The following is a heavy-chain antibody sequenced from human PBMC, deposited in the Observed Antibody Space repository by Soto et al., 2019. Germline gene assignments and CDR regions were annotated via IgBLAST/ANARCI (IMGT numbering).Heavy chain of an antibody. J-gene: IGHJ4*02. CDR3: ATHPPYGPLDH. Sequence: QLQLQESGPGLVKPSETLSLTCTVSGGSISSSSNHWGWIRQPPGKGLEWIGNIYYSENTYYNPSLKSRVTISVDTSKNQFSLRLTTVTAADTAVYYCATHPPYGPLDHWGQGTLVTVSS. D-gene: IGHD4-17*01. CDR2: IYYSENT. V-gene: IGHV4-39*01. CDR1: GGSISSSSNH.